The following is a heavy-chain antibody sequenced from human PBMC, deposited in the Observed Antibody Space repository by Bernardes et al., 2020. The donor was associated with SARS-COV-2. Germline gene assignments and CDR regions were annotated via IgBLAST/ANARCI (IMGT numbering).Heavy chain of an antibody. CDR3: ARDFTSATVCMDV. CDR1: GFTFSNYW. V-gene: IGHV3-7*01. Sequence: GGSLRLSCAGSGFTFSNYWMTWVRQAPGKGLEWVASINQAGSYKYYVDSVKGRFTISRDSAKNSLYLQMTSLRAEDTAVYYCARDFTSATVCMDVWGQGTTVTVSS. CDR2: INQAGSYK. J-gene: IGHJ6*02. D-gene: IGHD4-17*01.